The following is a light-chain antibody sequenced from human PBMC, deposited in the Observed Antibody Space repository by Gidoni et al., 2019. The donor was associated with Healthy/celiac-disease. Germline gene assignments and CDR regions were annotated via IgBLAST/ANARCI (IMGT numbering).Light chain of an antibody. V-gene: IGKV1-13*02. J-gene: IGKJ3*01. CDR3: QQFNSYLFT. CDR1: QGISSA. CDR2: DAS. Sequence: AIQLTQSPSSLSASVGDRVTITCRASQGISSALAWYQQKPGKAPKLLIYDASSWESGVPSRFSGSGSGTDFTITISSLQPEDFATYYCQQFNSYLFTFGPGTKVDIK.